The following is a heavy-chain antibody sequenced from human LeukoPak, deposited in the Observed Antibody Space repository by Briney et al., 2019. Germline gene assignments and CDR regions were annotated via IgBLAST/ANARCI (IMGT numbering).Heavy chain of an antibody. CDR3: ATPPHDYGDYYFDY. CDR2: IRYDGSDK. Sequence: GGSLRLSCAPSGFTFSNYGMHWVRQAPGKGLEWVAFIRYDGSDKYYSDSLKGRFTISRDNSRTTLYLQMNSLRPEDTAVYYCATPPHDYGDYYFDYWGQGTLVTVSS. J-gene: IGHJ4*02. D-gene: IGHD4-17*01. CDR1: GFTFSNYG. V-gene: IGHV3-30*02.